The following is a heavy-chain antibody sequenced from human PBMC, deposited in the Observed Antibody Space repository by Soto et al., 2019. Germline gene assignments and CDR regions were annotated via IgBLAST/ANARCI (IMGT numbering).Heavy chain of an antibody. Sequence: VSCKASGYTFTGYYMHWVRQAPGQGLEWMGWIIPNSGGTNYAQKFQGWVTMTRDTSISTAYMELSRLRSDDTAVYYCARDFIAAAGYYFDYWGQGTLVTVSS. CDR2: IIPNSGGT. J-gene: IGHJ4*02. CDR3: ARDFIAAAGYYFDY. V-gene: IGHV1-2*04. CDR1: GYTFTGYY. D-gene: IGHD6-13*01.